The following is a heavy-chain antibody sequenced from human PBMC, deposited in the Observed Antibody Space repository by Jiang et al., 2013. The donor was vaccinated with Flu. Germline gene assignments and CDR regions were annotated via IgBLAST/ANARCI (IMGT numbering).Heavy chain of an antibody. CDR3: ARGTGGSSPLGY. D-gene: IGHD1-26*01. V-gene: IGHV4-59*09. J-gene: IGHJ4*02. Sequence: SLKSRVTISIDTSKNQFSLKLTSVTAADTAIYYCARGTGGSSPLGYWGQGTLVTVSS.